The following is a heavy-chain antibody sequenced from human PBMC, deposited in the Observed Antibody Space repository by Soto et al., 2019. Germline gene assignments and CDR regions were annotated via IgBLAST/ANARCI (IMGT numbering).Heavy chain of an antibody. V-gene: IGHV4-39*01. CDR2: IYYSGST. CDR1: GGSISSSSYY. J-gene: IGHJ4*02. Sequence: SETLSLTCTVSGGSISSSSYYWGWIRQPPGKGLEWIGSIYYSGSTYYDPSLKSRVTISVDTSKNQFSLKLSSVTAADTAVYYCARVATVVAFDYWGQGTLVTVSS. CDR3: ARVATVVAFDY. D-gene: IGHD4-17*01.